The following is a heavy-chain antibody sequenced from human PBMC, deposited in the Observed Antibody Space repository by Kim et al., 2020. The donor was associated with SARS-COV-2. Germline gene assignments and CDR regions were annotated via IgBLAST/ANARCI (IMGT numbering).Heavy chain of an antibody. D-gene: IGHD3-16*01. CDR2: IYYSGST. CDR3: ARGILGGQPFFDY. V-gene: IGHV4-59*01. CDR1: GGSISSYY. Sequence: SETLSLTCTVSGGSISSYYWSWIRQPPGKGLEWIGYIYYSGSTNYNPSLKSRVTISVDTSKNQFSLKLSSVTAADTAVYYCARGILGGQPFFDYWGQGTL. J-gene: IGHJ4*02.